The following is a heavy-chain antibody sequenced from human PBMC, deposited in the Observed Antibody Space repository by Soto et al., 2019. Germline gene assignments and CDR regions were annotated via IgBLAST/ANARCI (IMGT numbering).Heavy chain of an antibody. CDR1: GYTFTSYG. D-gene: IGHD6-13*01. CDR2: NSAYNGNT. J-gene: IGHJ6*02. V-gene: IGHV1-18*01. Sequence: ASVKVSCKASGYTFTSYGISWVRQAPGQGLEWMGWNSAYNGNTNYAQKLQGRVTMTTDTSTSTAYMELRSLRSDDTAVYYCARAAKQQLVPPTGYYYYYGMDVWGQGTTVTVSS. CDR3: ARAAKQQLVPPTGYYYYYGMDV.